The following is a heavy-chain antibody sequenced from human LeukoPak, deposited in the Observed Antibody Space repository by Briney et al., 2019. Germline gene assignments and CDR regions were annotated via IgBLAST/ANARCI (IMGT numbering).Heavy chain of an antibody. CDR1: GGSISSYY. V-gene: IGHV4-4*09. CDR3: ARGRKVNCSSTSCFRPPYYYYYYMDV. D-gene: IGHD2-2*01. J-gene: IGHJ6*03. Sequence: SETLSLTCTVSGGSISSYYWSWIRQPPGKGLEWIGYIYTSGSTNYNPSLKSRVTISVDTSKNQFSLKLSSVTAADTAVYYCARGRKVNCSSTSCFRPPYYYYYYMDVWGKGTTVTVSS. CDR2: IYTSGST.